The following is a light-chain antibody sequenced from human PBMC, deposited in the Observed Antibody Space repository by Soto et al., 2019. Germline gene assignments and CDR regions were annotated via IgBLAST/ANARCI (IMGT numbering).Light chain of an antibody. J-gene: IGKJ1*01. CDR1: QTISSW. V-gene: IGKV1-5*03. CDR3: QHYKRYSEA. CDR2: KAS. Sequence: IQMTQSPSTLSGSVGDRVTITCRASQTISSWLAWYQQKPGKAPKLLIYKASTLKSGVPSRFSGSGSRTEFTLTLSSLQPDDFATYYCQHYKRYSEAFGQGTKVE.